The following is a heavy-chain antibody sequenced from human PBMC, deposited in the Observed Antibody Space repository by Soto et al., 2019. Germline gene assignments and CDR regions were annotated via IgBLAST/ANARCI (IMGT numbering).Heavy chain of an antibody. CDR2: IYYSGST. CDR1: GGSISSSSYY. CDR3: ERHSDPLPGGFGFDP. J-gene: IGHJ5*02. V-gene: IGHV4-39*01. Sequence: KSSETLSLTCTVSGGSISSSSYYWGWIRQPPGKGLEWIGSIYYSGSTYYNPSLKSRVTISVDTSKNQFSLKLSSVTAADTAVYYCERHSDPLPGGFGFDPWGQGTLVTVSS. D-gene: IGHD1-1*01.